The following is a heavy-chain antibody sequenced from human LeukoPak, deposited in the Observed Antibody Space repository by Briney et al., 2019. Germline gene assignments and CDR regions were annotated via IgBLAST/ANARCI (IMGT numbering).Heavy chain of an antibody. V-gene: IGHV3-33*01. Sequence: GSLRLSCAASGFTFRNYGMHWVRQAPGKGLEWVAIIWYDGSKNYYADSVKGRFTISRDNFNNTLYLQMNSLRAEDTAVYYCARAPYTTGRSFYFDSWGQGTLVTVSS. D-gene: IGHD2-2*02. J-gene: IGHJ4*02. CDR2: IWYDGSKN. CDR3: ARAPYTTGRSFYFDS. CDR1: GFTFRNYG.